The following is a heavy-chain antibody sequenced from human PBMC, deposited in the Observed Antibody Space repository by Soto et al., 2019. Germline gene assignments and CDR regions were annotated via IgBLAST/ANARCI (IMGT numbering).Heavy chain of an antibody. Sequence: VGSLRLSGAASGFTFSSYSMNWVRQAPGKGLEWVSSISSSSSYIYYADSVKGRFTISRDNAKNSLYLQMNSLRAEDTAVYYCARESEWLFDGYYYGMDVWGQGTTVTVSS. CDR2: ISSSSSYI. D-gene: IGHD3-3*01. CDR1: GFTFSSYS. CDR3: ARESEWLFDGYYYGMDV. V-gene: IGHV3-21*01. J-gene: IGHJ6*02.